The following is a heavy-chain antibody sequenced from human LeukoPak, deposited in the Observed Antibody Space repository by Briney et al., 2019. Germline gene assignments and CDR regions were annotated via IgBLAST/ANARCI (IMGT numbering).Heavy chain of an antibody. D-gene: IGHD1-1*01. CDR1: GGSTSSYY. Sequence: SETLSLTCTVSGGSTSSYYWSWIRQPPGKGLEWIGYISYSGSTNFNPSLKSRVTISVDTSKNQFSLKLSSVTAADTAVYYCAREGTAGTNLNWFDPWGQGTLVTVSS. CDR3: AREGTAGTNLNWFDP. V-gene: IGHV4-59*01. CDR2: ISYSGST. J-gene: IGHJ5*02.